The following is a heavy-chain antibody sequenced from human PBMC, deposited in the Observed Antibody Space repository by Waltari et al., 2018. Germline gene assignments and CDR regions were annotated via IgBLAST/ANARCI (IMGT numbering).Heavy chain of an antibody. V-gene: IGHV4-39*01. CDR2: IYYSGTT. J-gene: IGHJ5*02. CDR3: ARHWKRSGYRFDP. Sequence: QLQLQESGPGLVKPSETLSLTCTVSGGSISSSRYYWGWNRQSPGKGREWIGSIYYSGTTYYNPTLKSRVTISGDTSKNQFSLKLSSVTAADTAVYYCARHWKRSGYRFDPWGQGTLVTVSS. D-gene: IGHD5-12*01. CDR1: GGSISSSRYY.